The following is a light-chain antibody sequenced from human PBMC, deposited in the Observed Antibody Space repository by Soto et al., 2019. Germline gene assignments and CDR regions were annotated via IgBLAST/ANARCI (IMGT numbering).Light chain of an antibody. Sequence: EIVLTQSPAPLSLSPGERDTLSCRASQSVSSYLAWYQQKPGQAPRLLIYDASNRATGIPPRCSGSRSGTNFAVTISRLEPEVFAGCYCEQLIIWHIYTFGQGTMREI. V-gene: IGKV3-11*01. CDR3: EQLIIWHIYT. CDR1: QSVSSY. J-gene: IGKJ2*01. CDR2: DAS.